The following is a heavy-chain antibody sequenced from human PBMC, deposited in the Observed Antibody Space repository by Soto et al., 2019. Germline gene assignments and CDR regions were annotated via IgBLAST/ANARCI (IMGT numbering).Heavy chain of an antibody. CDR1: GFTFSDYY. V-gene: IGHV3-72*01. Sequence: PGGSLRLSCAASGFTFSDYYMSWIRQAPGKGLEWVGRTRDKAKSYSTEYAAPVKGRFTLSRDNSKNSVYLQMDSLTADDTAVYYFERHMVGRDADSGLRSYWGQGILLTVSS. CDR2: TRDKAKSYST. J-gene: IGHJ4*02. CDR3: ERHMVGRDADSGLRSY. D-gene: IGHD3-16*01.